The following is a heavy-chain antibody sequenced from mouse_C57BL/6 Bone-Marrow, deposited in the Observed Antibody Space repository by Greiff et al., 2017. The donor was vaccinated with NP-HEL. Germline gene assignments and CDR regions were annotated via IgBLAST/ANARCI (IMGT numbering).Heavy chain of an antibody. CDR3: TRYYYGSSYEGWYFDV. V-gene: IGHV14-4*01. Sequence: EVKLMESGAELVRPGASVKLSCTASGFNIKDDYMHWVKQRPEQGLEWIGWIDPENGDTEYASKFQGKATITADTSSNTAYLQLSSLTSEDTAVYYCTRYYYGSSYEGWYFDVWGTGTTVTVSS. CDR1: GFNIKDDY. D-gene: IGHD1-1*01. CDR2: IDPENGDT. J-gene: IGHJ1*03.